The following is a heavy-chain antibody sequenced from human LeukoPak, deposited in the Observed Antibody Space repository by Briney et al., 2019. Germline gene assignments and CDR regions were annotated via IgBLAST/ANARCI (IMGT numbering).Heavy chain of an antibody. J-gene: IGHJ4*02. Sequence: ESGGSLRLSCAASGFTFSSYGMHWVRQAPGKGLEWVADIWCDGSNKYYADSVKGRFTISRDNSKNTLYLQMNSLRAEDTAVYYCARERGPSRDGYRYYFDYWGQGTLVTVSS. D-gene: IGHD5-24*01. V-gene: IGHV3-33*01. CDR1: GFTFSSYG. CDR2: IWCDGSNK. CDR3: ARERGPSRDGYRYYFDY.